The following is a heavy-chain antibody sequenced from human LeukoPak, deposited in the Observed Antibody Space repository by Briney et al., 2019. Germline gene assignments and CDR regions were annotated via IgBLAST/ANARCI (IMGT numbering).Heavy chain of an antibody. CDR1: GFTVSSNY. V-gene: IGHV3-53*01. Sequence: GGSLRLSCAASGFTVSSNYMSWVRRAPGKGLEWVSVIYSGGSTYYADSVKGRFTISRDNSKNTLYLQMNSLRAEDTAVYYCARGYGSSWPFDYWGQGTLVTVSS. D-gene: IGHD6-13*01. CDR2: IYSGGST. CDR3: ARGYGSSWPFDY. J-gene: IGHJ4*02.